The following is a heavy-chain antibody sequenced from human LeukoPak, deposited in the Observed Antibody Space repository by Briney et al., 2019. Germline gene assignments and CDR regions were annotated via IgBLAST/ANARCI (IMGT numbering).Heavy chain of an antibody. V-gene: IGHV3-23*01. Sequence: GGSLRLSCAASGFTFSSYAMSWVRQAPGKGLEWVSAISGSGGSTYYAGSVKGRFTISRDNSKNTLYLQMNSLRAEDTAVYYCAKLRFLEWLDNYYYGMDVWGQGTTVTVSS. CDR1: GFTFSSYA. D-gene: IGHD3-3*01. J-gene: IGHJ6*02. CDR3: AKLRFLEWLDNYYYGMDV. CDR2: ISGSGGST.